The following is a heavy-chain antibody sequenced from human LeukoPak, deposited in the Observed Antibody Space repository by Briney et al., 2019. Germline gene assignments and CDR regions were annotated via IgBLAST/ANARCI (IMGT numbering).Heavy chain of an antibody. D-gene: IGHD4-17*01. CDR2: IKQDGSEK. CDR1: GFTFSSYW. V-gene: IGHV3-7*01. CDR3: ARDREQMTTVPLDAFDI. J-gene: IGHJ3*02. Sequence: PGGSLRLSCAASGFTFSSYWMSWVRQAPGKGLEWVANIKQDGSEKYYVDSVKGRFTISHVDSVKGRFTISRDNAKNSLYLQMNSLRAEDTAVYYCARDREQMTTVPLDAFDIWGQGTMVTVSS.